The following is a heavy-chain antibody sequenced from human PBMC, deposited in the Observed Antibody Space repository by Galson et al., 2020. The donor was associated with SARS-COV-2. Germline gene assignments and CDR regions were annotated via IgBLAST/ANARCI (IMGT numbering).Heavy chain of an antibody. Sequence: GESLKISCKVSGYTLTELSMHWVRQAPGKGLEWMGGFEPDDGETIYAPKFQGRVTMTEDTSTDTAYMELSSLRSEDTAVYYCATTHPYQLLFGGWFDPWGQGTLVTVSS. D-gene: IGHD2-2*01. J-gene: IGHJ5*02. V-gene: IGHV1-24*01. CDR3: ATTHPYQLLFGGWFDP. CDR1: GYTLTELS. CDR2: FEPDDGET.